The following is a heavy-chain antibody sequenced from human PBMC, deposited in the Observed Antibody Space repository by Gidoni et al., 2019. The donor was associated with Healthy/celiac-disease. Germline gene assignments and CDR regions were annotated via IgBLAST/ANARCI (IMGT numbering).Heavy chain of an antibody. CDR2: INSDGSST. CDR1: GFPFSSYW. J-gene: IGHJ4*02. D-gene: IGHD4-17*01. V-gene: IGHV3-74*01. CDR3: AREGLRWPDFDY. Sequence: EVQLVESGGGLVQPGGSLRLSCAASGFPFSSYWMHWVRQAPGKGLVWVSRINSDGSSTSYADSVKGRFTISRDNAKNTLYLQMNSLRAEDTAVYYCAREGLRWPDFDYWGQGTLVTVSS.